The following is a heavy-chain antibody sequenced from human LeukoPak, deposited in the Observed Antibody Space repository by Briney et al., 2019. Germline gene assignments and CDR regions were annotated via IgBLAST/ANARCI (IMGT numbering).Heavy chain of an antibody. D-gene: IGHD3/OR15-3a*01. V-gene: IGHV4-34*01. J-gene: IGHJ4*02. Sequence: SETLSLTCTVSGGSISSYYWSWIRQPPGKGLEWIGEINHSGSTNYNPSLKSRVTISVDTSKNQFSLKLSSVTAADTAVYYCAREWRRGLYRDWGQGTLVTVSS. CDR2: INHSGST. CDR1: GGSISSYY. CDR3: AREWRRGLYRD.